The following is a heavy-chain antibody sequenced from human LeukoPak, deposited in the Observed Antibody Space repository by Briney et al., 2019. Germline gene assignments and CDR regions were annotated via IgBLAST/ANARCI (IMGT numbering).Heavy chain of an antibody. CDR2: INHSGST. D-gene: IGHD2-2*01. CDR3: ARVSAWSSTSHSTYGMDV. J-gene: IGHJ6*02. CDR1: GGSISSYY. Sequence: SETLSPTCTVSGGSISSYYWSWIRQPPGKGLEWIGEINHSGSTNYNPSLKSRVTISVDTSKNEFSLKLSSVTAADTAVYYCARVSAWSSTSHSTYGMDVWGQGTTVTVSS. V-gene: IGHV4-34*01.